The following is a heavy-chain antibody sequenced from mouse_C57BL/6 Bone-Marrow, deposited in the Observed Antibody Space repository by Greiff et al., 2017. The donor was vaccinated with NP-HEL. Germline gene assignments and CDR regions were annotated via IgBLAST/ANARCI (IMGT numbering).Heavy chain of an antibody. V-gene: IGHV1-7*01. CDR1: GYTFTSYW. CDR3: ARLNYYAMDY. J-gene: IGHJ4*01. Sequence: QVQLQQSGAELAKPGASVKLSCKASGYTFTSYWMHWVKQRPGQGLEWIGYINTSSGYTKYNQKFKDKATLTAVKSSSTAYMQLSSLTYEDSAVYYCARLNYYAMDYWGQGTSVTVSS. CDR2: INTSSGYT.